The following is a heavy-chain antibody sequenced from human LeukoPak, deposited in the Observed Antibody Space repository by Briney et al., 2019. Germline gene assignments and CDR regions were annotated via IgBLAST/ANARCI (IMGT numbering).Heavy chain of an antibody. CDR2: IDPSDSYT. CDR3: ARHDVRKLPYYFDY. V-gene: IGHV5-10-1*01. D-gene: IGHD1-7*01. Sequence: RAGGSLRLSCAASGFTFSNAWISWLPQMPGKGLDWMGRIDPSDSYTTYSPSFEGHVTISADKSISTVYLQWSGLKASDTAMYYCARHDVRKLPYYFDYWGQGTLVTVSS. CDR1: GFTFSNAW. J-gene: IGHJ4*02.